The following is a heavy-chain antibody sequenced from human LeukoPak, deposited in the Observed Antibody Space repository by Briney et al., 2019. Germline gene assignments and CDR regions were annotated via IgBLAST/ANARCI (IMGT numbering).Heavy chain of an antibody. D-gene: IGHD3-3*01. Sequence: PGGSLRLSCAASGFTFSSYGMSWVRQAPGKGLEWVSAISGSGGSTYYADSVKGRFTISRDNSKNTLYLQMNSLRAEDTAVYYCARDREYYDFWSGYYYYWGQGTLVTVSS. CDR1: GFTFSSYG. CDR3: ARDREYYDFWSGYYYY. CDR2: ISGSGGST. V-gene: IGHV3-23*01. J-gene: IGHJ4*02.